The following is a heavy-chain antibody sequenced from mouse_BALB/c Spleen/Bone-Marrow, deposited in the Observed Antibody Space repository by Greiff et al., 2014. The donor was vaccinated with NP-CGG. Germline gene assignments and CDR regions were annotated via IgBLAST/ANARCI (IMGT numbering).Heavy chain of an antibody. V-gene: IGHV1S56*01. CDR2: ISPGDGNT. CDR3: ARGGDYHYFDY. J-gene: IGHJ2*01. CDR1: GYTFTTYD. Sequence: VQLQESGPELVKPGASVKISCKASGYTFTTYDINWVKQRPGQGLEWIGWISPGDGNTNYNEKFKGKATLTADKSSSTAYMQLSSLTSENSAVYFCARGGDYHYFDYWGQGTTLTVSS. D-gene: IGHD2-4*01.